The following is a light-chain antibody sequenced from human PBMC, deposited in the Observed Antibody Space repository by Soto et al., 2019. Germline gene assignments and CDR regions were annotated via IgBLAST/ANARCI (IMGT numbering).Light chain of an antibody. J-gene: IGLJ2*01. Sequence: QSALTQPASVSGSPGQSITISCTGTNSDVGGYNYVSWYQQHPGKAPKLMIYEVSNRPSGVSNRFSGSKSGNTASLTISGLQAEDEADYYCSSYTSSSFVVFGGGTKLTVL. CDR3: SSYTSSSFVV. V-gene: IGLV2-14*01. CDR2: EVS. CDR1: NSDVGGYNY.